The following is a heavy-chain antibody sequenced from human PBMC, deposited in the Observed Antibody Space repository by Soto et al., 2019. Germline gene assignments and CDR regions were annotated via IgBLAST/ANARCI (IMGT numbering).Heavy chain of an antibody. J-gene: IGHJ5*02. CDR2: INSSGST. CDR1: GGSFGSIAYY. CDR3: ARRAPEGFDP. Sequence: PAETLSLTGTVSGGSFGSIAYYWGWIRRAPGKGREWIGSINSSGSTFSNPSLKSRVTLSVDTSKNQFSLKLTSVTAADTALYYCARRAPEGFDPWGQGTLVTVSS. V-gene: IGHV4-39*01.